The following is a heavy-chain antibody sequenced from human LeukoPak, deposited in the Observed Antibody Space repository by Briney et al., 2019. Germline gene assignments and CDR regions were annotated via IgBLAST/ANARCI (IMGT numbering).Heavy chain of an antibody. CDR2: ISGSGGST. D-gene: IGHD3-9*01. CDR3: AKDANYFDWIDY. CDR1: GGTFSSYA. J-gene: IGHJ4*02. Sequence: SCKASGGTFSSYAMSWVRQAPGKGLEWVSAISGSGGSTYYADSVKGRFTISRDNSKNTLYLQMNSLRAEDTAVYYCAKDANYFDWIDYWGQGTLVTVSS. V-gene: IGHV3-23*01.